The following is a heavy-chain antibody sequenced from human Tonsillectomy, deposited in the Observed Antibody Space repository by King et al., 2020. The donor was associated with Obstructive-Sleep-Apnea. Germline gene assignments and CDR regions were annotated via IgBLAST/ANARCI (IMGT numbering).Heavy chain of an antibody. CDR3: ARVGSGSASYYNCFYP. CDR1: GYSFTNYW. CDR2: IYPADSDT. J-gene: IGHJ5*02. V-gene: IGHV5-51*01. Sequence: QLVQSGAEVKQPGESLKISCKTSGYSFTNYWIGWVRQMPGKGLEWMGIIYPADSDTRYSPSFQGQGTISADKSINTAYLQWSSLQASDTAMYYCARVGSGSASYYNCFYPWGQGTLVTVSS. D-gene: IGHD3-10*01.